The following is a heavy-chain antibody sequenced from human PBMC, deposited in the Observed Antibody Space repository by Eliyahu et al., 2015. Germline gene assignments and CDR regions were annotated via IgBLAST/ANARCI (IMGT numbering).Heavy chain of an antibody. D-gene: IGHD1-26*01. CDR1: GYTFTSYY. Sequence: QVQLVQSGAEVKKPGASVKVSCKASGYTFTSYYVHWVRQAPGQGLEWMGIINPSGGSTTYAQKFQGRVAMTRDTSTSTVYMELSSLRSEDTAVYYCARDRGELFAFDYWGQGSLVTVFS. V-gene: IGHV1-46*01. CDR3: ARDRGELFAFDY. J-gene: IGHJ4*02. CDR2: INPSGGST.